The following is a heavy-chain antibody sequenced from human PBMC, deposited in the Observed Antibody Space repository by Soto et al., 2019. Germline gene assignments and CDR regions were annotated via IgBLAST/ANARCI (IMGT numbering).Heavy chain of an antibody. CDR1: GFTFSSYA. V-gene: IGHV3-23*01. CDR3: AKAQGDYDYVWGSYLMGYYFDY. D-gene: IGHD3-16*02. Sequence: PGGSLRLSCAASGFTFSSYAMSWVRQAPGKGLEWVSAISGSGGSTYYADSVKGRFTISRDNSKNTLYLQMNSLRAEDTAVYYCAKAQGDYDYVWGSYLMGYYFDYWGQGTLVTVSS. J-gene: IGHJ4*02. CDR2: ISGSGGST.